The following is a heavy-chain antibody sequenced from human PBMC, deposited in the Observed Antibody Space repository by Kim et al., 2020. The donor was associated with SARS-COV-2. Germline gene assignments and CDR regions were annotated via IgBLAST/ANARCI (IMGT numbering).Heavy chain of an antibody. J-gene: IGHJ6*02. V-gene: IGHV1-8*01. CDR3: ARADYSSSWYPLDYYYGMDV. CDR1: GYTFTSYD. CDR2: MNPNSGNT. D-gene: IGHD6-13*01. Sequence: ASVKVSCKASGYTFTSYDINWVRQATGQGLEWMGWMNPNSGNTGYAQKFQGRVTMTRNTSISTAYMELSSLRSEDTAVYYCARADYSSSWYPLDYYYGMDVWGQGTTVTVSS.